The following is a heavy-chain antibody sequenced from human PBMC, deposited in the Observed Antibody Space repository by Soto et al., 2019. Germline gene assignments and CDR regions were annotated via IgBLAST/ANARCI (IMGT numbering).Heavy chain of an antibody. J-gene: IGHJ4*02. V-gene: IGHV1-18*01. CDR2: ISSYNGNT. CDR3: AREYDGTGYYRH. CDR1: GYTFTSYG. D-gene: IGHD3-22*01. Sequence: QVQLVQSGAEVKKPGASVKVSCKASGYTFTSYGISWVRQAPGQGLEWMGWISSYNGNTKCAQKLQGRVTVTTDTSTRTAYVELRSLRSDDTAVCYGAREYDGTGYYRHWGQGTLVTVSS.